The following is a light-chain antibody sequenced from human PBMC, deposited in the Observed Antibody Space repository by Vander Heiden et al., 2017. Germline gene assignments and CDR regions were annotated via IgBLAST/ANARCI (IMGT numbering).Light chain of an antibody. J-gene: IGLJ1*01. CDR2: DVS. Sequence: QSTLSQPAPVSVSPGQAITTSCTGTSSDVGGYNYVSWYQQHPGKAPKLMIYDVSNRPSGVSNRFSGSKSGNTASLTISGLQADDEADYYCSSYRSSSTPYVFGTGTKVTVL. CDR1: SSDVGGYNY. V-gene: IGLV2-14*03. CDR3: SSYRSSSTPYV.